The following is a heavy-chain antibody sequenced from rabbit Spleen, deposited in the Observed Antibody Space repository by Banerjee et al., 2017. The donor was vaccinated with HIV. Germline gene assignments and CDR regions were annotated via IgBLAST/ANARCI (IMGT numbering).Heavy chain of an antibody. CDR2: INCATGKA. CDR1: GVSFSDKDV. Sequence: QLEESGGGLVKPEGSLTLTCKASGVSFSDKDVMCWVRQAPGKGLEWIACINCATGKAVYASWAKGRFTISRSTSLNTVDLKMTTLTAADTATYFCARDLAGYVGFGWWGQGTLVTVS. J-gene: IGHJ3*01. V-gene: IGHV1S43*01. CDR3: ARDLAGYVGFGW. D-gene: IGHD4-2*01.